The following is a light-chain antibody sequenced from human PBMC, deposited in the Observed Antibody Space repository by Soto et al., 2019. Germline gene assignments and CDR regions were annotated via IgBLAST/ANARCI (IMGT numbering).Light chain of an antibody. CDR1: QDIGRR. CDR2: AAS. J-gene: IGKJ1*01. Sequence: DIQMTQSPSSVSASIGDRVTITFRASQDIGRRLAWFQQKPGKAPKYLIQAASSLQGGVPSTFSGSGSGTDFTLTINTLHPEDFATYYCLQVYSFPRTFGQGTKVDI. V-gene: IGKV1-12*01. CDR3: LQVYSFPRT.